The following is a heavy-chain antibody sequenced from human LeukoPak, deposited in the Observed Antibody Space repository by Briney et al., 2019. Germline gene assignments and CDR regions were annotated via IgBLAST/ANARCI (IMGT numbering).Heavy chain of an antibody. CDR1: GFTFSSYG. CDR2: ISGSGGST. D-gene: IGHD6-19*01. V-gene: IGHV3-23*01. Sequence: GGSLRLSCAASGFTFSSYGMSWVRQAPGKGLEWVSAISGSGGSTYYADSVKGRFTISRDNSKNALYLQMNSLRAEDTAVYYCAKVSGKAVATYYFDYWGQGTLVTVSS. J-gene: IGHJ4*02. CDR3: AKVSGKAVATYYFDY.